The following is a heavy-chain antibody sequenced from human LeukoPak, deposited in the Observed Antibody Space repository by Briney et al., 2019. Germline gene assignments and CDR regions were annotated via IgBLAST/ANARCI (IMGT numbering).Heavy chain of an antibody. D-gene: IGHD6-19*01. CDR2: INPNSGGT. CDR3: ARGTEQWLVRGGRGSFDP. V-gene: IGHV1-2*02. CDR1: GYTFTGYY. Sequence: GASAKVSCKASGYTFTGYYMHWVRHAPGQGLEWMGWINPNSGGTNYAQKFQGRVTMTRDTSISTAYMELSRLRSDDTAVYYCARGTEQWLVRGGRGSFDPWGQGTLVTVSS. J-gene: IGHJ5*02.